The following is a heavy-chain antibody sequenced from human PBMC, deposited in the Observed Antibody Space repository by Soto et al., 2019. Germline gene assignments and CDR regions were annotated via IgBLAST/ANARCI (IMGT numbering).Heavy chain of an antibody. D-gene: IGHD3-3*01. CDR1: GYSFSNYG. Sequence: PGESLKISCEASGYSFSNYGMHWVRQAPGKGLEWVAAISYDGITKYYSDSLKGRFTISKDNSKNTLYLEMNSLRPEDTAVYYCAKDMTRFLAWPHYFRGLDVWGQGTTVTVSS. CDR3: AKDMTRFLAWPHYFRGLDV. CDR2: ISYDGITK. V-gene: IGHV3-30*18. J-gene: IGHJ6*02.